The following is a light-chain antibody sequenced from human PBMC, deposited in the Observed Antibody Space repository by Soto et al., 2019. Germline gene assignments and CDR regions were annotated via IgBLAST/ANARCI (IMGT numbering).Light chain of an antibody. CDR1: QSVGKN. J-gene: IGKJ1*01. V-gene: IGKV3-15*01. CDR2: AAS. CDR3: QQYNNWPPWT. Sequence: EVVMTQSPAALSVSPGERVTLSCRASQSVGKNLAWYQLRPGQGPRLLIYAASDRATDIPVRFSGSGSGTEFTLTIIGLQSEDSAVYYCQQYNNWPPWTFGRGTKVEI.